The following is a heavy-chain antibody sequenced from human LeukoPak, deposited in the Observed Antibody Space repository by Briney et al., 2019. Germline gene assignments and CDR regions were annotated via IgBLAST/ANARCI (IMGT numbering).Heavy chain of an antibody. V-gene: IGHV3-53*01. J-gene: IGHJ3*02. CDR1: GFTVSTSY. D-gene: IGHD3-22*01. CDR3: TKPLRITMMHDAFDI. Sequence: GGSLRLSCAASGFTVSTSYMSWVRQAPGKGLEWVSIIYSGGSTFYADSVKGRFTISRDNSKNTLYLQVNGLRAEDTAVYYCTKPLRITMMHDAFDIWGQGTMVTVSS. CDR2: IYSGGST.